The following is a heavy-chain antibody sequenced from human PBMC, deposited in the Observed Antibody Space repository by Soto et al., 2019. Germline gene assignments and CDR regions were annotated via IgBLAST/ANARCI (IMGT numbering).Heavy chain of an antibody. Sequence: KISPKGFGYSLTRYWGGWGRPMPGESLEWMGITYPGDSGTRYSPSFQGQVTISADKSISTAYLQWSSLKASDTAMYYCARHGAIFGVVPYYYGMDVWGQGTTVTVSS. CDR1: GYSLTRYW. CDR3: ARHGAIFGVVPYYYGMDV. CDR2: TYPGDSGT. V-gene: IGHV5-51*01. J-gene: IGHJ6*02. D-gene: IGHD3-3*01.